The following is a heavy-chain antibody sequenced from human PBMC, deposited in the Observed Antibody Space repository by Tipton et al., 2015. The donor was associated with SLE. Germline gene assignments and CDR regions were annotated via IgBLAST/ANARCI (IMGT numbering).Heavy chain of an antibody. CDR3: ARDGDTTSHYSQFDL. Sequence: GSLRLSCAASGFNFRGYSMNWVRQAPGKGLEWVSKISSSGSSINYADAVKGRFTISRDNSESTLYLQMNGLRAEDTGLYYCARDGDTTSHYSQFDLWGQGALVTVTS. CDR1: GFNFRGYS. V-gene: IGHV3-48*04. CDR2: ISSSGSSI. D-gene: IGHD2-21*01. J-gene: IGHJ4*02.